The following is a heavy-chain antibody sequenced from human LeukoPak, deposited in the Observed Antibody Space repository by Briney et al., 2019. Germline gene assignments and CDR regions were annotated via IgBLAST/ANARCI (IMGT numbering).Heavy chain of an antibody. CDR2: IYYSGST. CDR3: ARAYCSSSSCSAVGYSDL. D-gene: IGHD2-2*01. V-gene: IGHV4-39*07. J-gene: IGHJ2*01. Sequence: SETLSLTCTVSGGSISSSSYYWGWIRQPPGKGLEWIGSIYYSGSTYYNPSLRSRVTISVDASKNQFSLKLSSVTAADTAVYYCARAYCSSSSCSAVGYSDLWGRGTLVTVSS. CDR1: GGSISSSSYY.